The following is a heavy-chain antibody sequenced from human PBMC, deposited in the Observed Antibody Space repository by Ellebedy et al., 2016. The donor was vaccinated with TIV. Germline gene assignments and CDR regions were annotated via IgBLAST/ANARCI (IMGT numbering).Heavy chain of an antibody. D-gene: IGHD3-10*01. V-gene: IGHV3-20*04. CDR3: ARGGLYGFGGSELYI. CDR1: GFTFDDYG. CDR2: INWNGGST. J-gene: IGHJ4*02. Sequence: GESLKISCAASGFTFDDYGMSWVRQAPGKGLEWVSGINWNGGSTGYADSVKGRFTISRDNAKNSLYLQMNSLRAEDTALYYCARGGLYGFGGSELYIWGQGTLVTVSS.